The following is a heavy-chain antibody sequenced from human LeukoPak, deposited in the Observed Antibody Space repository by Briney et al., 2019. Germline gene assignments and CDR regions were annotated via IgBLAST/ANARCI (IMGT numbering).Heavy chain of an antibody. CDR1: GYTLTELS. V-gene: IGHV1-24*01. J-gene: IGHJ3*02. CDR2: FDPEDGET. CDR3: AKVISTSPAFDI. Sequence: ASVKVSCKVSGYTLTELSMHWVRQAPGKGLEWMGGFDPEDGETIYAQKFQGRVTMTTDTSTSTAYMELRSLRSDDTAVYYCAKVISTSPAFDIWGQGTMVTVSS. D-gene: IGHD3-22*01.